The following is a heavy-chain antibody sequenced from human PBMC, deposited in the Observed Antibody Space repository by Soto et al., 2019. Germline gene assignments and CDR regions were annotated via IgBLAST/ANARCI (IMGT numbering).Heavy chain of an antibody. CDR2: ISGSGGST. V-gene: IGHV3-23*01. J-gene: IGHJ4*02. CDR1: GFTFSSYA. CDR3: AKRYRIVGGPNRPKATD. D-gene: IGHD1-26*01. Sequence: EVQLLESGGGLVQPGGSLRLSCAASGFTFSSYAMSWVHQAPGKGLEWVSAISGSGGSTYYADSVKGRFTISRDNSKNTLYLQMNSLRAEDTAVYYCAKRYRIVGGPNRPKATDWGQGTLVTVSS.